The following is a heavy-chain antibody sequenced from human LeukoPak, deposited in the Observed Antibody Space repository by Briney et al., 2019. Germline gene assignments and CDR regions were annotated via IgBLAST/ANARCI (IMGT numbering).Heavy chain of an antibody. V-gene: IGHV4-59*08. Sequence: PSETLSLTCTASGGSISSYYWSWIRQPPGKGLEWIGYIHYSGSTNYNPSLKSRVTISVDTSKNQFSLKLSSVTAADTAVYYCARKPTFRALDYWGQGTLVTVSS. D-gene: IGHD3-16*01. CDR2: IHYSGST. CDR3: ARKPTFRALDY. J-gene: IGHJ4*02. CDR1: GGSISSYY.